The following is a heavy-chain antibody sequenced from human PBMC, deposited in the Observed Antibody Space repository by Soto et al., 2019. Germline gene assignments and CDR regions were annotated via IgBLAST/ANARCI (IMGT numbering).Heavy chain of an antibody. J-gene: IGHJ6*03. CDR3: ARASYDILTGYYYYYMDV. Sequence: GGSLRLSCAASGFTVSSNYMSWIRQAPGKGLEWVSIIYSGGSTYYADSVKGRFTISRDDSKNTLYLQMNSLRAEDTAVHYCARASYDILTGYYYYYMDVWGKGTTVTVSS. CDR2: IYSGGST. V-gene: IGHV3-66*01. D-gene: IGHD3-9*01. CDR1: GFTVSSNY.